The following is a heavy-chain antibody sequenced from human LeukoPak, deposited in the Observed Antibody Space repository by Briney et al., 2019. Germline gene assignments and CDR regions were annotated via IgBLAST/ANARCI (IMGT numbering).Heavy chain of an antibody. V-gene: IGHV3-53*01. CDR1: GFIFSIYT. J-gene: IGHJ3*01. Sequence: GGSLRLSCATSGFIFSIYTMNWVRQAPGKGLEWVSVIYPYSSTYYADSVKGRFTVSRDNSKNTLYLQLNSLRAEDTAVYYCARDRAEIPRGNAFDVWGHGTMVTVSS. CDR3: ARDRAEIPRGNAFDV. D-gene: IGHD5-24*01. CDR2: IYPYSST.